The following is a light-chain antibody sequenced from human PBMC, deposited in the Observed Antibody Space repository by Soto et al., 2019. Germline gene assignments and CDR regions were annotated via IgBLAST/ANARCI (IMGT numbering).Light chain of an antibody. CDR2: NNN. J-gene: IGLJ1*01. V-gene: IGLV1-44*01. Sequence: QSVLTQPPSASGTPGQRVTISCSGSSSNIGSNTVNWYQQLPGTAPKLLIYNNNQRPSGVPDRFSGSKYGTSASLAISGVSYEAEAEYYCAAWDDSLNGLVFGSGTKLTVL. CDR1: SSNIGSNT. CDR3: AAWDDSLNGLV.